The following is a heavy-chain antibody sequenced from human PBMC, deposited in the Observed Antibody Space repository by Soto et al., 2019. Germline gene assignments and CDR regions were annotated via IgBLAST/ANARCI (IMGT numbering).Heavy chain of an antibody. Sequence: SEPLSLTCAVYGGSFSGYYWTWIRQPPGTGLEWIGEINHSGSTNYNPSLKSRVTISVDTSKNQFSLKLSSVTAADTAVYYCARLLSPAGYFDYWGQGTLVTVSS. CDR2: INHSGST. J-gene: IGHJ4*02. CDR1: GGSFSGYY. CDR3: ARLLSPAGYFDY. V-gene: IGHV4-34*01.